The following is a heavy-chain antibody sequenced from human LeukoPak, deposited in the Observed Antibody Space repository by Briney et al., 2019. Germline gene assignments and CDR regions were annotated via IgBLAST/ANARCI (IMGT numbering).Heavy chain of an antibody. J-gene: IGHJ5*02. CDR3: ARDSLYSSSSWFDP. CDR1: GFTFSSYS. V-gene: IGHV3-21*01. Sequence: GSLRLSCAASGFTFSSYSMNWVRPAPGKGLEWVSSISSSSSYIYYADSVKGRFTISRDNAKNSLYLQMNSLRAEDTAVYYCARDSLYSSSSWFDPWGQGTLVTVSS. D-gene: IGHD6-6*01. CDR2: ISSSSSYI.